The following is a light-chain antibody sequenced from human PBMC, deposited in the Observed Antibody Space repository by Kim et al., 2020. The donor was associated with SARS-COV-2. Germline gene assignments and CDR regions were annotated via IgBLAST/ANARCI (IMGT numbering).Light chain of an antibody. CDR1: QVISSY. Sequence: ASTGDKVTIPCRASQVISSYLAWYQQKPGKAPKLLIYAASTLQSGVPSRFSGSGSGTDFTLTISCLQSEDFATYYCQQYYSYPRTFGQGTKVDIK. CDR3: QQYYSYPRT. J-gene: IGKJ1*01. CDR2: AAS. V-gene: IGKV1-8*01.